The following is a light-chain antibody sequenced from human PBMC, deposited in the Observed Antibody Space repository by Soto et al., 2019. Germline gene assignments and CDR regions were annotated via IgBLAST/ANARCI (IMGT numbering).Light chain of an antibody. CDR2: DAS. V-gene: IGKV1-5*01. CDR3: QQYGSSPRVT. J-gene: IGKJ4*01. CDR1: QNIRNL. Sequence: DIQLTQSPSTLSAAVGDSVTITCRASQNIRNLLAWYQQKPGKAPKPLIYDASTLKTGVPSRFSGSGSGSEFNFTISRLEPEDFAVYYCQQYGSSPRVTFGGGTKVEIK.